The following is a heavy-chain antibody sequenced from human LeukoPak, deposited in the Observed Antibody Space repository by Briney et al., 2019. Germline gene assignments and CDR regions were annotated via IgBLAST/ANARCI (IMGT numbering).Heavy chain of an antibody. Sequence: ASVKVSCKASGYTFTSYGISWVRQAPGQGLEWMGWISAYNGNTNYAQKLQGRVTMTTDTSTSTAYMELRSLRSDDTAVYYCARDGDPYYYGSGFRIKVFDYRGQGTLVTVSS. D-gene: IGHD3-10*01. CDR3: ARDGDPYYYGSGFRIKVFDY. CDR1: GYTFTSYG. CDR2: ISAYNGNT. V-gene: IGHV1-18*01. J-gene: IGHJ4*02.